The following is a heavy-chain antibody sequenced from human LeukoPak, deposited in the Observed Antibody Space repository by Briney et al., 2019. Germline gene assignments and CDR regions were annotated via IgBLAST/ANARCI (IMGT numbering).Heavy chain of an antibody. CDR3: ARGGWDWYVLY. J-gene: IGHJ4*02. D-gene: IGHD3/OR15-3a*01. V-gene: IGHV4-61*01. Sequence: SETLSLTCTVSGYSISSGYYWCWIRQPPGKGLEWIGYIYYSGSTNYNPSLKSRVTISVDTSKNQFSLKLSSVTAADTAVYYCARGGWDWYVLYWGQGTLVTVSS. CDR2: IYYSGST. CDR1: GYSISSGYY.